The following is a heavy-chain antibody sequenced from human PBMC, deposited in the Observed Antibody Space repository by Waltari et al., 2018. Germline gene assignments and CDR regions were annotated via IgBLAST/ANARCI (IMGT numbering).Heavy chain of an antibody. CDR3: ARESITIFGVVINTLYYYGMDV. CDR2: ISAYNGKT. V-gene: IGHV1-18*01. CDR1: GYTFTSYG. Sequence: QVQLVQSGAEVKKPGASVKVSCKASGYTFTSYGISWVRQAPGQGLEWMGWISAYNGKTNYAQKLQGRVTMTTDTSTSTAYMELRSLRSDDTAVYYCARESITIFGVVINTLYYYGMDVWGQGTTVTVSS. J-gene: IGHJ6*02. D-gene: IGHD3-3*01.